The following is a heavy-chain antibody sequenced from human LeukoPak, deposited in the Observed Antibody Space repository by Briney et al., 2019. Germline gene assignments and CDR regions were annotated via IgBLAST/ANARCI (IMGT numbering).Heavy chain of an antibody. Sequence: GGSLRLSCAASGFTFSSYGMHWVRQAPGKGLEWVSVIYSGGSTYYADSVKGRFTISRDNSKDTLYLQMNSLRAEDTAVYYCAKDLGRNYDILTGYYALDYWGQGTLVTVSS. CDR2: IYSGGST. V-gene: IGHV3-NL1*01. CDR1: GFTFSSYG. D-gene: IGHD3-9*01. J-gene: IGHJ4*02. CDR3: AKDLGRNYDILTGYYALDY.